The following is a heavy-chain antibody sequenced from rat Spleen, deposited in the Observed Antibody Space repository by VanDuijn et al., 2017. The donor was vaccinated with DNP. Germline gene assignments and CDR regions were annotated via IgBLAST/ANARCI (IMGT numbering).Heavy chain of an antibody. Sequence: EVQLVESGGGLVQPGRSMKLSCAASGFPFSNYYMAWVRQAPTKGLEWVASISTGGGNTYYRDSVKGRFTVSRDNAKSTLYLQMDSLRSEDAATYYCARVSPNYRGFDYWGQGTLVTVSS. CDR1: GFPFSNYY. V-gene: IGHV5-25*01. J-gene: IGHJ3*01. D-gene: IGHD1-5*01. CDR2: ISTGGGNT. CDR3: ARVSPNYRGFDY.